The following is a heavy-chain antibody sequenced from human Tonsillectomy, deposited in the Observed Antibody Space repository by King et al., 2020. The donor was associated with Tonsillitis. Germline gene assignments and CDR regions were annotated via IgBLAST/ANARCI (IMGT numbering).Heavy chain of an antibody. D-gene: IGHD1-1*01. CDR1: GFTYSSHD. V-gene: IGHV3-13*05. CDR2: IDTAGDP. Sequence: VQLVESGGGLVHPGGSLRLSCAASGFTYSSHDMHWVRQVTGKGLEWVSGIDTAGDPFYPDSVKGRFTISRENAKNSLSLQMNSLRPGDTAIYYWTRTFTRGAGFNCFVDLCGRGTLVPVSS. J-gene: IGHJ2*01. CDR3: TRTFTRGAGFNCFVDL.